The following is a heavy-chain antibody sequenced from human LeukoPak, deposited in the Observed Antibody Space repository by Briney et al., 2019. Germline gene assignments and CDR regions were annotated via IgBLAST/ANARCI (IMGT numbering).Heavy chain of an antibody. V-gene: IGHV3-74*01. J-gene: IGHJ4*02. CDR2: ISTDGTTT. Sequence: GESLRLSCAASGFTLTSYWMHWVRQAPGKGLVWVSRISTDGTTTFYADSVKGRFITSSDNANNTLYLQMNSLRAEDTAVYYCARRNSFDYWGQGTLVTVFS. CDR3: ARRNSFDY. CDR1: GFTLTSYW. D-gene: IGHD1-7*01.